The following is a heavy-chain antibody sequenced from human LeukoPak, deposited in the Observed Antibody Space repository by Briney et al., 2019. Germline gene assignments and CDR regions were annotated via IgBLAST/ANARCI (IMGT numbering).Heavy chain of an antibody. CDR3: ASISGWPYYYYYYGMDV. J-gene: IGHJ6*02. D-gene: IGHD6-19*01. Sequence: PGGSLRLSCAASGFNFSNYAMSWVRQAPGKGLEWVSAISGSGISTYYAESLKARFTISRDNSKNTLYLQMNSLRAEDTAVYYCASISGWPYYYYYYGMDVWGQGTTVTVSS. CDR2: ISGSGIST. CDR1: GFNFSNYA. V-gene: IGHV3-23*01.